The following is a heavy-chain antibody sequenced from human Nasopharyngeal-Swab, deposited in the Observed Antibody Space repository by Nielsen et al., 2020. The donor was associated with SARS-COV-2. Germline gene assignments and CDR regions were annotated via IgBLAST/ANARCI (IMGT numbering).Heavy chain of an antibody. V-gene: IGHV3-74*01. Sequence: GESLKISCAASGFTFSGYWMHWVRQAPGKGLVWVSRVNTDGSSTSYADSVKGRFTISRDNAKSTLYLQMNSLRDEDEAVYYCARGSFGSIDYWGQGTLVTVSS. CDR2: VNTDGSST. J-gene: IGHJ4*02. D-gene: IGHD3-10*01. CDR3: ARGSFGSIDY. CDR1: GFTFSGYW.